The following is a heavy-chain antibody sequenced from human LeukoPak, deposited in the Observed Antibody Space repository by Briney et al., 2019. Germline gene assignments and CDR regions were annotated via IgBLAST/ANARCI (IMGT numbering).Heavy chain of an antibody. CDR1: GGSTSSYY. J-gene: IGHJ5*02. CDR3: ARGGPYCSGGGCYSRTSNWFDP. Sequence: PSETLSLTCTVAGGSTSSYYWSWIRQPPGKGLEWIGYIYYSGSTNYNPSLKSRVTISIDTSKNQFSLKLSSVTATDTAVYYCARGGPYCSGGGCYSRTSNWFDPWGQGTLVTVSS. V-gene: IGHV4-59*08. CDR2: IYYSGST. D-gene: IGHD2-15*01.